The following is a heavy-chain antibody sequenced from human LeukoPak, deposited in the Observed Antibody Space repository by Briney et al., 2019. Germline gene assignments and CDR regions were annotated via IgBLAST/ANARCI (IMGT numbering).Heavy chain of an antibody. CDR2: INRDGIST. CDR1: GFTFSSYW. D-gene: IGHD2-8*01. CDR3: ARDLNGHYLNY. J-gene: IGHJ4*02. Sequence: GGSLRLSCAASGFTFSSYWMHWVRQAPGKGLVWVSRINRDGISTSYADSVKGRFTISRDNAKNTLYVQMNSLRAEDTAVYYCARDLNGHYLNYWGQGTLVTVSS. V-gene: IGHV3-74*01.